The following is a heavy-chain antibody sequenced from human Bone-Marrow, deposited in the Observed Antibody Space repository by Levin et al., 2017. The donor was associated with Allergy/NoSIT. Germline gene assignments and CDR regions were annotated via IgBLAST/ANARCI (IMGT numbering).Heavy chain of an antibody. Sequence: ASVKVSCKASGYTFTSYGITWVRQAPGQGFEWMGWINVENGNTNYGQKFQGRVSMTTDTSTSTVYMELRSLRSDDTAVYYCARVARDAFGVVVEYYHYMDVWGKGTTVTVSS. D-gene: IGHD3-3*01. V-gene: IGHV1-18*01. CDR2: INVENGNT. J-gene: IGHJ6*03. CDR3: ARVARDAFGVVVEYYHYMDV. CDR1: GYTFTSYG.